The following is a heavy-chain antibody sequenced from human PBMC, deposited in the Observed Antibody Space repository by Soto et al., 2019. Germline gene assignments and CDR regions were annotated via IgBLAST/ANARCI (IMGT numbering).Heavy chain of an antibody. J-gene: IGHJ3*02. V-gene: IGHV2-70*11. CDR2: IDWDDDK. D-gene: IGHD3-22*01. CDR3: ARMPYYYDSSGYYYFDAFDI. CDR1: GFSLSTSGMC. Sequence: SGPTLVNPTQTLTLTCTFSGFSLSTSGMCVSWIRQPPGKALEWLARIDWDDDKYYSTSLKTRLTISKDTSKNQVVLTMTNMDPVDTATYYCARMPYYYDSSGYYYFDAFDIWGQGTMVT.